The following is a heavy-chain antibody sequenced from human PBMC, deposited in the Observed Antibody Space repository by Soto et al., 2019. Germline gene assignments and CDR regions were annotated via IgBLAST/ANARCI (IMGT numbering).Heavy chain of an antibody. Sequence: ASVKVSCKASGYTFTSYDINWVRQATGQGLEWMGWMNPNSGNTGYAQKFQGRVTMTRNTSISTAYMELSSLRSEDTAVYYCARVSSSWYGAPPNFDYWGQGTLVTVSS. CDR2: MNPNSGNT. D-gene: IGHD6-13*01. CDR3: ARVSSSWYGAPPNFDY. CDR1: GYTFTSYD. V-gene: IGHV1-8*01. J-gene: IGHJ4*02.